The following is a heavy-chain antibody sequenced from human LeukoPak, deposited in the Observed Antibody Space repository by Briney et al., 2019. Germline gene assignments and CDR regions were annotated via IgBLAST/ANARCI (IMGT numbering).Heavy chain of an antibody. CDR2: IYYSGST. V-gene: IGHV4-59*01. CDR1: GCSISSYY. Sequence: VKPSETLSLTCTVSGCSISSYYWSWIRQPPGKGLEWIGYIYYSGSTNYNPSLKSRVTISVDTSKNQFSLKLSSVTAADTAVYYCARGHSSSWQRGYYYGMDVWAKGPRSPSP. D-gene: IGHD6-13*01. J-gene: IGHJ6*02. CDR3: ARGHSSSWQRGYYYGMDV.